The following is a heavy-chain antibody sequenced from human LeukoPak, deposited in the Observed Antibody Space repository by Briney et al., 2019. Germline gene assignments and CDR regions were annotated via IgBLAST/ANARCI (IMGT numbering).Heavy chain of an antibody. J-gene: IGHJ3*02. CDR2: ISGSGGTT. CDR3: AKDHDYGDYDGAFDI. CDR1: GFTFSSYA. D-gene: IGHD4-17*01. Sequence: PGGSLRLSCSASGFTFSSYAMSWVRQAPGEGLEWVSAISGSGGTTYYADSVKGRFTISRDNSKNTLYLQMNSLRAEDTAVYYCAKDHDYGDYDGAFDIWGQGTMVTVSS. V-gene: IGHV3-23*01.